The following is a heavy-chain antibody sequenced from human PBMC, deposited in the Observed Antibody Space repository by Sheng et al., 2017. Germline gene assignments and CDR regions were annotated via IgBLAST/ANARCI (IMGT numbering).Heavy chain of an antibody. CDR1: GFDFTDFN. CDR3: VRDVWGHWFFDV. J-gene: IGHJ2*01. V-gene: IGHV1-2*06. CDR2: INPKSGGA. Sequence: QVHLVQSGAELKKPGASVKVSCEASGFDFTDFNIHWVRQAPGQGLEWMGRINPKSGGAKYGQKFQGRVAMTRDTSINTAYMVLSRLRSDDTAIYYCVRDVWGHWFFDVWGRGTLIAVSA. D-gene: IGHD3-16*01.